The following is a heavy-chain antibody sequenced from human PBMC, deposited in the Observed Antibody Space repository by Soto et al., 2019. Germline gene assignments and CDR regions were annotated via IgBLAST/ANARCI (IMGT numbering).Heavy chain of an antibody. J-gene: IGHJ4*02. V-gene: IGHV3-23*01. CDR2: ISGSGGST. D-gene: IGHD6-13*01. Sequence: LRLSCAASGFTFSSYAMSWVRQAPGKGLEWVSAISGSGGSTYYADSVKGRFTISRDNSKNTLYLQMNSLRAEDTAIYYCAKGMAAAGTGYWGQGTLVTVSS. CDR1: GFTFSSYA. CDR3: AKGMAAAGTGY.